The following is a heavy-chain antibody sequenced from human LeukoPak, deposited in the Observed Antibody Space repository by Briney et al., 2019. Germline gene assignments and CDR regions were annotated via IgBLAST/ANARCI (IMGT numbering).Heavy chain of an antibody. CDR1: GFTFSPYW. J-gene: IGHJ4*02. V-gene: IGHV3-74*01. D-gene: IGHD1-26*01. Sequence: GGSLRLSCAASGFTFSPYWMHWVRQAPGKGLVWVSHINSGGSSTSYADSVKGRFTISRDNARNTLFLQMHSLRADDTAVYYCARSFGGTYYFDYWGQGTLVTVSS. CDR2: INSGGSST. CDR3: ARSFGGTYYFDY.